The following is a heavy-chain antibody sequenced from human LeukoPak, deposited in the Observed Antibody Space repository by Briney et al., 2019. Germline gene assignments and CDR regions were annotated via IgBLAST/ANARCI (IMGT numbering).Heavy chain of an antibody. J-gene: IGHJ4*02. V-gene: IGHV4-4*02. CDR1: GGSVSSTNW. D-gene: IGHD6-25*01. Sequence: SETLSLTCGVSGGSVSSTNWWTWIRQPPGKDLGWIEEVHLDGRTNFNPSLKSRLTMSVDLSENHVSLKLTSVTAADTAVYYCAREGGFYRPLDYSGQGTLVTVSS. CDR3: AREGGFYRPLDY. CDR2: VHLDGRT.